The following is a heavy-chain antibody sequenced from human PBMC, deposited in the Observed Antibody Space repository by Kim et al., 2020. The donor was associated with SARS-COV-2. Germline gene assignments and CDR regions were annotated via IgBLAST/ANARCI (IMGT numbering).Heavy chain of an antibody. CDR1: GFTFSTYS. CDR3: ARGGYSSGWSFDY. V-gene: IGHV3-21*01. CDR2: ISSGGSYI. Sequence: GGSLRLSCVASGFTFSTYSMNWVRQAPGKGLEWVSSISSGGSYIYYADSVKGRFTISRDNAKNSLYLQMNSLRAEDTAVYYCARGGYSSGWSFDYWGQGTLVTVSS. J-gene: IGHJ4*02. D-gene: IGHD6-19*01.